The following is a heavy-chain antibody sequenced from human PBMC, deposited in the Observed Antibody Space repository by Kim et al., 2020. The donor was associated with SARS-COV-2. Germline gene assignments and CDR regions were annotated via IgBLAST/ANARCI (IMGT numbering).Heavy chain of an antibody. D-gene: IGHD6-6*01. Sequence: GGSLRLSCAASGFTFSSYGMHWVRQAPGKGLEWVAVISYDGSNKYYADSVKGRFTISRDNSKNTLYLQMNSLRAEDTAVYYCAKAAARRQGYFDYWGQGTLVTVSS. CDR1: GFTFSSYG. CDR3: AKAAARRQGYFDY. J-gene: IGHJ4*02. V-gene: IGHV3-30*18. CDR2: ISYDGSNK.